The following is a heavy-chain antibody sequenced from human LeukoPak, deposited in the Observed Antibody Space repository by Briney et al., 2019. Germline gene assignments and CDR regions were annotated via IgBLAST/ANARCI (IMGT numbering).Heavy chain of an antibody. V-gene: IGHV3-9*01. CDR3: TKDSRHTYGFDY. CDR2: ISWNSDNK. D-gene: IGHD5-18*01. CDR1: GFTFDDYA. Sequence: GRSLRLSCAASGFTFDDYAMHWVRQAPGKGLEWVSGISWNSDNKDYADSVKGRFTISRDNAKNSLYLQMNSLRAEDTAFYYCTKDSRHTYGFDYWGQGTLVTVSS. J-gene: IGHJ4*02.